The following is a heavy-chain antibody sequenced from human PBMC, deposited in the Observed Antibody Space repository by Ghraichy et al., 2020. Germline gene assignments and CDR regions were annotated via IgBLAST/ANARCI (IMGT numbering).Heavy chain of an antibody. CDR1: GFTFSTYG. D-gene: IGHD5-18*01. CDR3: ARGRYTAVVNIDY. CDR2: ISSSGSYI. J-gene: IGHJ4*02. V-gene: IGHV3-21*01. Sequence: GGSLRLSCVASGFTFSTYGMNWVRQAPGKGLEWVSSISSSGSYIYYADSVKGRFTISRDNAKNSLHLQMNSLRAEDTAVYYCARGRYTAVVNIDYWGQGTLVTVSS.